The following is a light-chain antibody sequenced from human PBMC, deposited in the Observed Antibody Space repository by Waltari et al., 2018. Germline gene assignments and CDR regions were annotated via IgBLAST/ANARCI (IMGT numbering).Light chain of an antibody. CDR2: KAS. V-gene: IGKV1-5*03. J-gene: IGKJ1*01. CDR1: QNINTW. Sequence: GDRVTITCRASQNINTWLAWHQQKPGKAPNLLIYKASSLESGVPSRFSGSGSGTEFTLTISSLQPDDFATYYCLQYNGEPRTFGQGTKVEVK. CDR3: LQYNGEPRT.